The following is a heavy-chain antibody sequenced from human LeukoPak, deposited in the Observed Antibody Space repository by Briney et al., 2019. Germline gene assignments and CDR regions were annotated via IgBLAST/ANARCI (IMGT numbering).Heavy chain of an antibody. CDR1: GYTFTGYY. V-gene: IGHV1-2*02. J-gene: IGHJ4*02. CDR3: ARVDTAMVTSIVY. Sequence: ASVKVSCKASGYTFTGYYMHWVRQAPGQGLEWMGWINPNSGGTNYAQKFQGRVTMTRDTSISTAYMELSRLRSDDTAVYYCARVDTAMVTSIVYWGQGTLVTVSS. CDR2: INPNSGGT. D-gene: IGHD5-18*01.